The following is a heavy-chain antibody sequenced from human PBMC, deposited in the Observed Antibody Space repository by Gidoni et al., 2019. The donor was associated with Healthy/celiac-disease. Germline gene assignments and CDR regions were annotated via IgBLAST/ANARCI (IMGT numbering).Heavy chain of an antibody. CDR2: ISSSSSYI. Sequence: EVQLVESGGGLVKPGGSLRLSCAASGFTFSSYTMNWVRQAPGKGLEWVSSISSSSSYIYYADSVKGRFTISRDNAKNSLYLQMNGLRAEDTAVYYCARDASVFGGGYYYGMDVWGQGTTVTVSS. CDR1: GFTFSSYT. J-gene: IGHJ6*02. V-gene: IGHV3-21*01. CDR3: ARDASVFGGGYYYGMDV. D-gene: IGHD3-3*01.